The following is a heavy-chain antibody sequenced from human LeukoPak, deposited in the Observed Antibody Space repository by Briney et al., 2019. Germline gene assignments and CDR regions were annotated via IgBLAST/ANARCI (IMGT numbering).Heavy chain of an antibody. CDR1: GFTVSSNY. D-gene: IGHD3-10*01. CDR2: IYSGGST. Sequence: GGSLRLSCAASGFTVSSNYMSWVRQAPGKGLEWVSVIYSGGSTYYADSVKGRFTISRDNSKNTLYLQMNSMRAEDTAVYYCARVDYYGSGSYFWFDPWGQGTLVTVSS. V-gene: IGHV3-66*01. CDR3: ARVDYYGSGSYFWFDP. J-gene: IGHJ5*02.